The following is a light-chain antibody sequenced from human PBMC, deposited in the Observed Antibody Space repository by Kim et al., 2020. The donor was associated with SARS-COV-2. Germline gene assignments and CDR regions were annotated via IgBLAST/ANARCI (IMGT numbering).Light chain of an antibody. V-gene: IGKV1-27*01. Sequence: ASVGDRVTLPCRASRDIGSLLAWYQHKPGASPKLLVHSASILHAGVPSRFSASGSGTDFSLTISSLQPEDVATYYCQRYNSAPPMFGQGTKVDIK. CDR1: RDIGSL. CDR2: SAS. CDR3: QRYNSAPPM. J-gene: IGKJ1*01.